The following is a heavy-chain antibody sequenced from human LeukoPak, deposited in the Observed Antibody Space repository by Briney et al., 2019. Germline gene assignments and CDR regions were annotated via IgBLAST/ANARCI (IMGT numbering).Heavy chain of an antibody. Sequence: SETLSLTCTVSGGSISSSSYYWSWIRQPPGKGLEWIGYIYYSGSTNYNPSLKSRVTISVDTSKNQFSLKLSSVTAADTAVYYCARITVGDFWSGYYTARWFDPWGQGTLVTVSS. J-gene: IGHJ5*02. D-gene: IGHD3-3*01. V-gene: IGHV4-61*05. CDR3: ARITVGDFWSGYYTARWFDP. CDR2: IYYSGST. CDR1: GGSISSSSYY.